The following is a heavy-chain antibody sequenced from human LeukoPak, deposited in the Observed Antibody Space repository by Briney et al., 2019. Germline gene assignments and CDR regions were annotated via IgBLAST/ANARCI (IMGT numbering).Heavy chain of an antibody. CDR2: IYSGGST. Sequence: GGSLRLSCAGSGFTFSHAWMSWVRQAPGKGLEWVSVIYSGGSTYYADSVKGRFTISRDNSKNTLYLQMNSLRAEDTAVYYCARDLGGPGYWGQGTLVTVSS. CDR3: ARDLGGPGY. CDR1: GFTFSHAW. J-gene: IGHJ4*02. D-gene: IGHD4-23*01. V-gene: IGHV3-53*01.